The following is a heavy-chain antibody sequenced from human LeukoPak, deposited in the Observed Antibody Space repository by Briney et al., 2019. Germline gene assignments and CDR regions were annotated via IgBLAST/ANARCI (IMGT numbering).Heavy chain of an antibody. J-gene: IGHJ4*02. CDR2: VHLDGRT. CDR3: AREGGFYRPLDY. Sequence: SETLSLTCTVSGGSVSSGSCYWSWIRQPPGKGLEWIGEVHLDGRTNFNPSLKSRLTMSVDLSENHVSLKLTSVTAADTAVYYCAREGGFYRPLDYSGQGTLVTVSS. CDR1: GGSVSSGSCY. D-gene: IGHD6-25*01. V-gene: IGHV4-61*03.